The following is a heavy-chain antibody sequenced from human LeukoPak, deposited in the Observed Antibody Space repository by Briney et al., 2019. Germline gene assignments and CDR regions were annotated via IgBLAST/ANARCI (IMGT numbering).Heavy chain of an antibody. CDR1: GGSISSHY. CDR3: ARVRAENYYYYYYMDV. J-gene: IGHJ6*03. V-gene: IGHV4-59*11. CDR2: IYYSGST. Sequence: PSETLSLTCTVSGGSISSHYWSWIRQPPGKGLEWIGYIYYSGSTNYNPSLKSRVTISVDTSKNQFSLKLSSVTAADTAVYYCARVRAENYYYYYYMDVWGKGTTVTVSS. D-gene: IGHD1-14*01.